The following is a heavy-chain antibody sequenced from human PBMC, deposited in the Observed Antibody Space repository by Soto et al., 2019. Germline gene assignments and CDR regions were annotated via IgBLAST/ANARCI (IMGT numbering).Heavy chain of an antibody. CDR2: TSGSGGTT. D-gene: IGHD3-9*01. CDR3: AKDHDVLTGYYPS. Sequence: PGGSLRLSCAASGFPLSKYAMTWVRQAPGMGLEWLAVTSGSGGTTYYADSVKGRFAISRDDSRNTLFLQMNSLRAADTAVYYCAKDHDVLTGYYPSWGQGALVTVSS. CDR1: GFPLSKYA. V-gene: IGHV3-23*01. J-gene: IGHJ5*02.